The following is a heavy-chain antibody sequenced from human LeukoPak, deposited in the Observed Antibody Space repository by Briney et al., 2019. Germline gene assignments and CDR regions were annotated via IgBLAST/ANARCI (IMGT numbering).Heavy chain of an antibody. V-gene: IGHV4-4*07. CDR3: ARDSYCGGDCWKFDY. D-gene: IGHD2-21*01. CDR2: IYTSGST. J-gene: IGHJ4*02. CDR1: GGSISSYY. Sequence: PSETLSLTCTVSGGSISSYYWSWIRQPAGKGPEWIGRIYTSGSTNYNASLKRRVTISVDTSKKQLSLKMSSVTAADTAVYYCARDSYCGGDCWKFDYWGQGTLVTVSS.